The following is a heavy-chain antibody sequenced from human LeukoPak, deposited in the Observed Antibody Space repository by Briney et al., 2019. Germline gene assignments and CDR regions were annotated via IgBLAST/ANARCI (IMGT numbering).Heavy chain of an antibody. Sequence: GGSLRLFCAASGFTFSSYWMSWVRQAPGKGLEGVANIKQDGSEKYYVDSVKGRFTISRDNAKNSLYLQMNSLRAEDTAVYYCARDDAGYNAFDYWGQGTLVTVSS. D-gene: IGHD5-24*01. CDR3: ARDDAGYNAFDY. V-gene: IGHV3-7*01. J-gene: IGHJ4*02. CDR2: IKQDGSEK. CDR1: GFTFSSYW.